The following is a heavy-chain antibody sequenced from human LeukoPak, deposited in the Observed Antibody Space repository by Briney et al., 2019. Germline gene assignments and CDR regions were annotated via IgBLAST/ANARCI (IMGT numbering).Heavy chain of an antibody. CDR1: GFTFSSYS. Sequence: GGSLRLSCAASGFTFSSYSMNWVRQAPGKGLEWVSSISSSSSYIYYADSVKGRFTISRDNAKNSLYLQMNSLRAEDTAVYYCAKLNPHYNNSWSGFFQHWGQGTLVTVSS. D-gene: IGHD6-13*01. J-gene: IGHJ1*01. V-gene: IGHV3-21*01. CDR3: AKLNPHYNNSWSGFFQH. CDR2: ISSSSSYI.